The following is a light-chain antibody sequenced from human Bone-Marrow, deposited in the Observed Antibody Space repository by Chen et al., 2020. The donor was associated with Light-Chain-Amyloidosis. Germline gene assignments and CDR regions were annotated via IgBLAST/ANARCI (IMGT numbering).Light chain of an antibody. Sequence: EIVLTQSPCTLSLSPGEGAYLSCRASQTISSNYLTWYQQTFGQAPRLLIYGSSSRATGIPDRFTGIGSGTDFTLTINRLEPEDFAMYYCQQYGTSPLTFGGGTKVEIK. CDR2: GSS. CDR1: QTISSNY. J-gene: IGKJ4*01. V-gene: IGKV3-20*01. CDR3: QQYGTSPLT.